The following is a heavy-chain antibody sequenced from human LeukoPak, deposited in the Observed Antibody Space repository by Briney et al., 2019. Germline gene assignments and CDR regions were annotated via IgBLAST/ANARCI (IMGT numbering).Heavy chain of an antibody. CDR2: FYYSGST. D-gene: IGHD2-2*01. J-gene: IGHJ4*02. Sequence: SETLSLTCTVSGGSISSSSYYWGWIRQPPGKGLEWIGAFYYSGSTYYNPSLKSRVTISFDTSNNQFSLKVTSVTAADTAVYYCARTRAGRIVVVPAARRSGYFDYWGQGTLVTVSS. CDR3: ARTRAGRIVVVPAARRSGYFDY. CDR1: GGSISSSSYY. V-gene: IGHV4-39*01.